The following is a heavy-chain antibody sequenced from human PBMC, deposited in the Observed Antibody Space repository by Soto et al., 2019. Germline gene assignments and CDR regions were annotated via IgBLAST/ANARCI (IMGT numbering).Heavy chain of an antibody. J-gene: IGHJ4*02. CDR3: ATEDRSSSLDD. CDR1: GGTFNTYT. CDR2: IIPFLGIS. V-gene: IGHV1-69*08. D-gene: IGHD6-6*01. Sequence: QVQLVQSGAELKVAGSSVRVSCTASGGTFNTYTFSWVRQAPGQGLEWMGRIIPFLGISNYAPQFQGRIMIAANRSTSTPYLDLTGLTSEDTALYYCATEDRSSSLDDWGQGSLVTVSS.